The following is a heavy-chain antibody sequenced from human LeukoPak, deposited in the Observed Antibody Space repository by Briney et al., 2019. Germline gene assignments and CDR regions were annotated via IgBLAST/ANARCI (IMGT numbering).Heavy chain of an antibody. D-gene: IGHD3-10*02. CDR3: AELGITMTGGV. CDR1: GFTFNSYS. J-gene: IGHJ6*04. CDR2: ISRYGTYI. V-gene: IGHV3-21*01. Sequence: PGGSLRLSCAASGFTFNSYSMNWVRQAPGRGLEWVSSISRYGTYIYYADSLRGRFTISRDNAKNSLYLQMNSLRAEDTAVYYCAELGITMTGGVWGKGTTVTISS.